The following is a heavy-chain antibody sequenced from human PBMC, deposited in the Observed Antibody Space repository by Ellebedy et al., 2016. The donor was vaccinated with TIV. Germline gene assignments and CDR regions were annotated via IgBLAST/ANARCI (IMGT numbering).Heavy chain of an antibody. CDR3: AKDMDPLWFGDRPFDY. J-gene: IGHJ4*02. V-gene: IGHV3-23*01. CDR1: GFTFSSYA. Sequence: PGGSLRLSCAASGFTFSSYAMSWVRQAPGKGLEWLSAISGSGGSTYYADSVKGRFTISRDNSKNTLYLQMNSLRVEDTAVYYCAKDMDPLWFGDRPFDYWGQGTLVTVSS. CDR2: ISGSGGST. D-gene: IGHD3-10*01.